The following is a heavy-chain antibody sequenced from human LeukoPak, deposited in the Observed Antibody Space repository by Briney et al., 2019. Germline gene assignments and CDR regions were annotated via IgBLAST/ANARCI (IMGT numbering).Heavy chain of an antibody. CDR2: IIPIFGTT. D-gene: IGHD6-13*01. Sequence: SVKVSCKASGGTFSSYAISWVRQAPGQGLEWMGGIIPIFGTTNYAQKFQDRVTITADKSTSTAYMELSSLRSEDTAVYYCARVVGLTGYSSSWYSGYHYYMDVWGKGTTVTVSS. V-gene: IGHV1-69*06. CDR1: GGTFSSYA. J-gene: IGHJ6*03. CDR3: ARVVGLTGYSSSWYSGYHYYMDV.